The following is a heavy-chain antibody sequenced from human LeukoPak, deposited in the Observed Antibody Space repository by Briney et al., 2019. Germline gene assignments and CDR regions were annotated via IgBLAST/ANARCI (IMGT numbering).Heavy chain of an antibody. CDR1: GFTFSSYE. D-gene: IGHD2-21*02. Sequence: PGGSLRLSCAASGFTFSSYEMNWVRQAPGKGLEWVSYISSSGSTIYYADSVKGRFTISRDNAKNSLYLQMNSLRAEDTAVYYCARVFGDLYGMDVWGQGTTVTVSS. J-gene: IGHJ6*02. V-gene: IGHV3-48*03. CDR2: ISSSGSTI. CDR3: ARVFGDLYGMDV.